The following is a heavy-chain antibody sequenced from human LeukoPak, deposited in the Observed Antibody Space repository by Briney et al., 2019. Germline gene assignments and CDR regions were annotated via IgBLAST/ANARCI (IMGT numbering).Heavy chain of an antibody. V-gene: IGHV4-59*01. CDR1: GGSISSYY. J-gene: IGHJ4*02. Sequence: SETLSLTCTVSGGSISSYYWSWIRQPPGKGLEWVGYIYYSGSTNYNPSLKSRVTISVDTSKNQFSLKLSSVTAADTAVYYCAMSSGSYGSRYFDYWGQGTLVTVSS. CDR3: AMSSGSYGSRYFDY. CDR2: IYYSGST. D-gene: IGHD1-26*01.